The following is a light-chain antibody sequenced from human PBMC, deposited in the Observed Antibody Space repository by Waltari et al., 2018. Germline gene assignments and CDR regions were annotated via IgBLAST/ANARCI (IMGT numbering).Light chain of an antibody. Sequence: QSALTQPASVSGSPGQSITISCTGTSSDVGNYNLVSCYQQHPGQPPKLMIYEVRQRPPGVSNRFSGSKSGHTASLTISGLQPEDETDYYCCSYAGHSTYVFGTGTKVTVL. CDR2: EVR. CDR1: SSDVGNYNL. J-gene: IGLJ1*01. V-gene: IGLV2-23*02. CDR3: CSYAGHSTYV.